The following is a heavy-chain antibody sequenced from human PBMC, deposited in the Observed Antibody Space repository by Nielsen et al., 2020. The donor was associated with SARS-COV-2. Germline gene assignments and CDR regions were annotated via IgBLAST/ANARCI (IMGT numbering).Heavy chain of an antibody. V-gene: IGHV1-3*01. Sequence: ASVKVSCKASGYTFTSYAMHWVHQAPGQRLEWMGWINAGNGNTKYSQKFQGRVTITRDTSASTAYMELSSLRSEDTAVYYCARGPCITIFGVVIIPGSWFDPWGQGTLVTVSS. J-gene: IGHJ5*02. CDR1: GYTFTSYA. D-gene: IGHD3-3*01. CDR3: ARGPCITIFGVVIIPGSWFDP. CDR2: INAGNGNT.